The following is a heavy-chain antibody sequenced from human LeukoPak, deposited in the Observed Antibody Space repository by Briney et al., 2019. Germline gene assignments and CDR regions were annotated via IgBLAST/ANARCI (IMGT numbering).Heavy chain of an antibody. Sequence: ASVKVSCKASGYTFTSYGISWVRQAPGQGLEWMGWISAYNGNTNYAQKFQGRVTMTRDTSISTAYMELSRLRSDDTAVYYCARDYDFWSGYFLNHNWFDPWGQGTLVTVSS. V-gene: IGHV1-18*01. CDR3: ARDYDFWSGYFLNHNWFDP. D-gene: IGHD3-3*01. CDR2: ISAYNGNT. J-gene: IGHJ5*02. CDR1: GYTFTSYG.